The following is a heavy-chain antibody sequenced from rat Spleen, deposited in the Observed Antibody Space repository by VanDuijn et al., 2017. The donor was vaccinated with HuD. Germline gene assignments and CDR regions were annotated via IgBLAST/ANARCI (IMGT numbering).Heavy chain of an antibody. V-gene: IGHV5-19*01. J-gene: IGHJ2*01. Sequence: EVQLVESGGGLVQPGRSMKLSCAASGFTFSNYGMHWIRQAPTKGLEWVASISPSGGSTYYRDSVKGRFTISRDNAKSSLYLQMNSLRSEDTAAYYCARTTYDYFDYWGQGVMVTVSS. CDR1: GFTFSNYG. D-gene: IGHD2-1*01. CDR2: ISPSGGST. CDR3: ARTTYDYFDY.